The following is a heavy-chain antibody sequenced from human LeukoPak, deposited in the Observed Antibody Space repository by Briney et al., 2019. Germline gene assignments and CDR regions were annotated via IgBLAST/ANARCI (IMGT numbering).Heavy chain of an antibody. CDR2: INHSGST. CDR3: ARHRNYVWGSYRYDAFDI. J-gene: IGHJ3*02. D-gene: IGHD3-16*02. CDR1: GGSFSTYY. Sequence: SETLSLTCAVYGGSFSTYYWSWIRQPPGKGLEWIGEINHSGSTNNNPSLKSRVTISVDTSKNQFSLKLSSVTAADTAVYYCARHRNYVWGSYRYDAFDIWGQGTMVTVSS. V-gene: IGHV4-34*01.